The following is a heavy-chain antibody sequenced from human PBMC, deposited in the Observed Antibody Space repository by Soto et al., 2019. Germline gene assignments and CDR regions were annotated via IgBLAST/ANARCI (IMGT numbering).Heavy chain of an antibody. CDR1: GYAFTTYG. V-gene: IGHV1-18*01. Sequence: QVHLVQSGAEVKKPGASVKVSCKGSGYAFTTYGITWVRQAPGQGLEWMGWISAHNGNTDYAQKLQGRVTVTRDTSTSTAYMELRSLRSDDTAVYYCARGRYGDYWGQGALVTVSS. CDR2: ISAHNGNT. D-gene: IGHD1-1*01. CDR3: ARGRYGDY. J-gene: IGHJ4*02.